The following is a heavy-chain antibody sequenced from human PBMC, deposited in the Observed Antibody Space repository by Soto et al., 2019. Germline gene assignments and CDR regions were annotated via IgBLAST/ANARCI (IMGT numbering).Heavy chain of an antibody. V-gene: IGHV3-23*01. CDR2: ISGSGGST. D-gene: IGHD4-4*01. CDR1: GLTFSSYA. J-gene: IGHJ5*01. CDR3: AYDDSDS. Sequence: GGSLRLSCAASGLTFSSYAMSWVRQAPGKGLEWVSAISGSGGSTYYADSVKGRLTLSRDHSKNTLYLQMNSLRAEDTAVSYCAYDDSDSWGQGTLVTVSS.